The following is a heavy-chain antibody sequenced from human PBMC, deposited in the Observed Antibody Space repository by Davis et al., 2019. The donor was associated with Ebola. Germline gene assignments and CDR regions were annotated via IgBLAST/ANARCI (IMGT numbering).Heavy chain of an antibody. CDR2: ISSSSSYI. CDR3: ARDCSSTSCSDVGLDY. D-gene: IGHD2-2*01. Sequence: GESLKISCAASGFTFSSYTMNWVRQAPGKGLEWVSSISSSSSYIYYADSVKGRFTISRDNAKNSLYLQMNSLRAEDTAVYYCARDCSSTSCSDVGLDYWGQGTLVTVSS. J-gene: IGHJ4*02. V-gene: IGHV3-21*01. CDR1: GFTFSSYT.